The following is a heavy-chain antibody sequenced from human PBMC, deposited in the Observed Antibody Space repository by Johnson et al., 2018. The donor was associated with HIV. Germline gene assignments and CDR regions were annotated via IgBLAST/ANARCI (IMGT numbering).Heavy chain of an antibody. CDR3: ASDLEMANSGAFDI. Sequence: VQLVESGGGVVQPGTSLRLSCAASGFTFDDYGMSWVRQAPGKGLEWGSGINWNGGSTGYADSVKGRCTSSRDNAKNSLYLQMTSRRAGDTAVYYSASDLEMANSGAFDILGQGTMVTVSA. D-gene: IGHD5-24*01. CDR2: INWNGGST. J-gene: IGHJ3*02. CDR1: GFTFDDYG. V-gene: IGHV3-20*04.